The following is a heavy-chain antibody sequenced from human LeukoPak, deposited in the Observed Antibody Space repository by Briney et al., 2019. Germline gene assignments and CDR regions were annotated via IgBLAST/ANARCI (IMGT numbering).Heavy chain of an antibody. CDR2: ISAYNGNT. Sequence: GASVKVSCKASGYTFTSYGISWVRQAPGQGLEWMGWISAYNGNTNYAQKLQGRVTMTTDTSTSTAYMELRSLRSDDTAVYYCARFQYYDILTGYYWAFDIWGQGTMVTVSS. J-gene: IGHJ3*02. V-gene: IGHV1-18*01. CDR3: ARFQYYDILTGYYWAFDI. CDR1: GYTFTSYG. D-gene: IGHD3-9*01.